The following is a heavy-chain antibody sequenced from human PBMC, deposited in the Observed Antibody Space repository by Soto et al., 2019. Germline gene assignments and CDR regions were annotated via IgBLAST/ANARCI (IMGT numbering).Heavy chain of an antibody. CDR3: ARHVTRGYRDSSAYYCFDF. CDR1: GYSFTDYW. Sequence: PEECLTSSCKVSGYSFTDYWIVWVLQMPGKGLEWMGIIYPGDSDTRYSPSFQGRVTISADRSITTAYLQWSSLEASDTAMYYCARHVTRGYRDSSAYYCFDFWGQGALVTVSS. V-gene: IGHV5-51*01. CDR2: IYPGDSDT. D-gene: IGHD3-22*01. J-gene: IGHJ4*02.